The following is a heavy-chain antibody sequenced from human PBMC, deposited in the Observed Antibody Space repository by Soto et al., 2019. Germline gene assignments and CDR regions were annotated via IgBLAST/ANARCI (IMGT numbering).Heavy chain of an antibody. J-gene: IGHJ5*02. CDR3: ARDMHAGFPHYFDP. D-gene: IGHD1-26*01. CDR2: TSYTGNT. Sequence: PAELLSVTCTVSFGSVRSDYVICVPQPPGKGLEWIAYTSYTGNTNYNPSLKSRVTISLDTSKNQLSLKLTSMTAADTAVYYCARDMHAGFPHYFDPWGHGTLVTVSP. V-gene: IGHV4-59*02. CDR1: FGSVRSDY.